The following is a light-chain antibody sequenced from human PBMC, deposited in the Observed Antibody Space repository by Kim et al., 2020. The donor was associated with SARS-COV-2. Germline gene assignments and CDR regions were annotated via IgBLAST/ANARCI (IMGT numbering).Light chain of an antibody. CDR1: RSDVGGYNY. Sequence: GQSVTISRPGTRSDVGGYNYVSWYQQHPGKAPKLMIYDVSKRPSGVSNRFSGSKSGNTASLTISGLQAEDEADYYCSSYTSSSTWVFGGGTQLTVL. J-gene: IGLJ3*02. CDR2: DVS. CDR3: SSYTSSSTWV. V-gene: IGLV2-14*04.